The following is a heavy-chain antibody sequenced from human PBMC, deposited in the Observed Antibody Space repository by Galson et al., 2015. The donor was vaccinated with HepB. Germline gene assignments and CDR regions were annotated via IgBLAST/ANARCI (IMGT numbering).Heavy chain of an antibody. Sequence: SLRLSCAASGFTFGDYAMSWVRQAPGKGLEWVGFIRSKAYGGTTEYAASVKGRFTISRDDSKSIAYLQMNSLKTEDTAVYYCTNAPQTTVTSDWGQGTLVTVSS. CDR2: IRSKAYGGTT. V-gene: IGHV3-49*04. CDR1: GFTFGDYA. D-gene: IGHD4-17*01. CDR3: TNAPQTTVTSD. J-gene: IGHJ4*02.